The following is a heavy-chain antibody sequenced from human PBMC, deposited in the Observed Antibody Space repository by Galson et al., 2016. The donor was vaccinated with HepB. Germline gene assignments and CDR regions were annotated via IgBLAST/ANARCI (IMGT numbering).Heavy chain of an antibody. Sequence: SLRLSCAASGFTFSSYAMHWVRQAPGKGLEWVAVISYDGSNKYYADSVKGRFTLSRDNSKHTLSLQMHSLLAEDTAVYYCARSFSSGWARAFDYWGQGTLVTVSS. D-gene: IGHD6-19*01. CDR3: ARSFSSGWARAFDY. J-gene: IGHJ4*02. CDR2: ISYDGSNK. CDR1: GFTFSSYA. V-gene: IGHV3-30-3*01.